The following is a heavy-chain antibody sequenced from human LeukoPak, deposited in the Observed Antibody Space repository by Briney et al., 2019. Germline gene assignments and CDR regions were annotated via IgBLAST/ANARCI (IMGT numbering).Heavy chain of an antibody. CDR1: GFTFSSYS. D-gene: IGHD6-6*01. J-gene: IGHJ6*03. Sequence: PGGSLRLSCAASGFTFSSYSMNWVRQAPGKGLEWVSYISSSSSTIYYADSVKGRFTISRDNAKNSLSLQMNSLRAEDTAVYFCARDRHVPGLYYYYMDVWGKGTTVTVSS. V-gene: IGHV3-48*04. CDR3: ARDRHVPGLYYYYMDV. CDR2: ISSSSSTI.